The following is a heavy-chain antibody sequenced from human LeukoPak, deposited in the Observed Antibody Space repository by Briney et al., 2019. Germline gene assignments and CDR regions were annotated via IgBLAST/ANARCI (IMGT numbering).Heavy chain of an antibody. V-gene: IGHV1-3*01. CDR1: GYTFTSYA. CDR3: ARVARYCSSTSCYRNYYYYGMDV. CDR2: INAGNGNT. Sequence: ASVKVSCKASGYTFTSYAMHWVRQAPGQRLEWMGWINAGNGNTNYAQKLQGRVTMTTDTSTSTAYMELRSLRSDDTAVYYCARVARYCSSTSCYRNYYYYGMDVWGQGTTVTVSS. J-gene: IGHJ6*02. D-gene: IGHD2-2*01.